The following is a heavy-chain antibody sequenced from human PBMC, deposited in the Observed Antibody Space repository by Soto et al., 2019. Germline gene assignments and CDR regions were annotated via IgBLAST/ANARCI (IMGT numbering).Heavy chain of an antibody. J-gene: IGHJ5*02. CDR3: ARDGITMVRGVRAYNWFDP. CDR1: GYGFTSDD. V-gene: IGHV1-18*04. Sequence: GSSVKSSCSASGYGFTSDDSSWGLQAPGQGREWMGWISAYNGNTNYAQKLQGRVTMTTDTSTSTAYMELRSLRSDDTAVYYCARDGITMVRGVRAYNWFDPWGQGPLVTVSS. CDR2: ISAYNGNT. D-gene: IGHD3-10*01.